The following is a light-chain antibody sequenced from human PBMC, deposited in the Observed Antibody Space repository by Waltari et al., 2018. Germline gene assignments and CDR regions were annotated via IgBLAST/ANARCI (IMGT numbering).Light chain of an antibody. Sequence: EIVMTQSPATLSVSPGEEATLSCRASQSVTSLAWYQQKPGQAPRLLIYGASTRATGIPARFSGSGSGTEFTLTISSLQSEDRAVYYCQQYNKGLDTFGQGTKLEIK. CDR1: QSVTS. CDR3: QQYNKGLDT. V-gene: IGKV3-15*01. CDR2: GAS. J-gene: IGKJ2*01.